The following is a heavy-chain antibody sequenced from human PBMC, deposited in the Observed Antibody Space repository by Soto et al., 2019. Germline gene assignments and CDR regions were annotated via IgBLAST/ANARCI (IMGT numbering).Heavy chain of an antibody. CDR2: IYHSGST. Sequence: PSETLSLTCAVSGGSISSGGYSWSWIRQPPGKGMEWIGYIYHSGSTYYNPSLKSRVTLSVDRSKNQFSLKLSSVTAADTAVYYCARGTNYYYYGMDVWGQGTTVTVSS. V-gene: IGHV4-30-2*01. J-gene: IGHJ6*02. CDR1: GGSISSGGYS. CDR3: ARGTNYYYYGMDV.